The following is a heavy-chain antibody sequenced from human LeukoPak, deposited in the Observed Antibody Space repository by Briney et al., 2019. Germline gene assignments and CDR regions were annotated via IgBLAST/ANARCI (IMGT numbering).Heavy chain of an antibody. CDR1: GYTFTSYG. Sequence: ASVKVSCKASGYTFTSYGISWVRQAPGQGLEWMGWISAYNGNTNYAQKLQGRVTMTTDTSTSTAYMELRSLRSDDTAVYYCARDGIAAAANYYGMDVWGQGTTVTVSS. D-gene: IGHD6-13*01. CDR2: ISAYNGNT. CDR3: ARDGIAAAANYYGMDV. J-gene: IGHJ6*02. V-gene: IGHV1-18*01.